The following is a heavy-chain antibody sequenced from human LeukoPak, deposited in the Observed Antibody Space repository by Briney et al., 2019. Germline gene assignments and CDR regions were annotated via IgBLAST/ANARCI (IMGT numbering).Heavy chain of an antibody. J-gene: IGHJ6*03. Sequence: GGSLRLSCAASGFAFSSFAMSWVRQAPRKGLEWVSAISGSGGFTYYADSVEGRFTISRDNSKNTLYLQMNSLRAEDTAIYYCAKDIVVVPAAMSSYYYMDVWGKGTTVTVSS. CDR2: ISGSGGFT. CDR3: AKDIVVVPAAMSSYYYMDV. D-gene: IGHD2-2*01. V-gene: IGHV3-23*01. CDR1: GFAFSSFA.